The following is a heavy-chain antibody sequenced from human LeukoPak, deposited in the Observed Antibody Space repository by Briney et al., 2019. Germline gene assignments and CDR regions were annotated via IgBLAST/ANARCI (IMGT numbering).Heavy chain of an antibody. D-gene: IGHD2-15*01. J-gene: IGHJ6*02. Sequence: ASVKVSCMASGYTFTSYGISWVRQAPGQGLEWMGWISAYNGKTNYAQKLQGRVTMTTDTYTSTAYMELRSLRSDDTAVYYCAREYCSGGSCYYGMDVWGQGTTVTVSS. CDR1: GYTFTSYG. V-gene: IGHV1-18*01. CDR3: AREYCSGGSCYYGMDV. CDR2: ISAYNGKT.